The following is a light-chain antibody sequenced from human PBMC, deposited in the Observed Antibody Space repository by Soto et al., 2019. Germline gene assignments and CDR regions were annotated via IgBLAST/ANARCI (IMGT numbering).Light chain of an antibody. V-gene: IGLV1-40*01. CDR3: QSYDSSLSGWV. CDR2: GNS. CDR1: SSNIGAGYD. Sequence: QSVLTQPPSVSGAPGQWVTISCTGSSSNIGAGYDVHWYQQLPGTAPKLLIYGNSNRPSGVPDRFSGSKSGTSASLANTGLRAEDEADYYCQSYDSSLSGWVFGGGTKLTVL. J-gene: IGLJ3*02.